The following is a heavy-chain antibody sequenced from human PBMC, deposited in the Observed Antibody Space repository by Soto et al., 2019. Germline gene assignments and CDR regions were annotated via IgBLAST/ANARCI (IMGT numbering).Heavy chain of an antibody. Sequence: GGSLRLSCAASGFTFSSYWMSWVRQAPGKGLEWVANIKRDGSEKYYVDSVKGRFTISRDNAKNSLYLKMNSLRAEDTAVYYCAREDLGLYYDFWSGYSKDAFDIWGQGTMVTVSS. CDR3: AREDLGLYYDFWSGYSKDAFDI. V-gene: IGHV3-7*01. D-gene: IGHD3-3*01. CDR1: GFTFSSYW. CDR2: IKRDGSEK. J-gene: IGHJ3*02.